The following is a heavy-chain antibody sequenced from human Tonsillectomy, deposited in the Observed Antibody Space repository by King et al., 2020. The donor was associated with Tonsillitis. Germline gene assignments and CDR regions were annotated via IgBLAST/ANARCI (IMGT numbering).Heavy chain of an antibody. V-gene: IGHV1-2*02. CDR3: ARDGGDSTTGPPLDT. CDR1: GFTFIDYY. CDR2: INPSTGGT. Sequence: IQLVQSGAEVKEPGASVVVSCKSSGFTFIDYYIHWVRQAPGQGLEWMGWINPSTGGTNYAQKFQGRVTMTRDASISTANMELSRLRSDDTAVYYCARDGGDSTTGPPLDTWGQGTRVTVPS. J-gene: IGHJ5*02. D-gene: IGHD2-21*01.